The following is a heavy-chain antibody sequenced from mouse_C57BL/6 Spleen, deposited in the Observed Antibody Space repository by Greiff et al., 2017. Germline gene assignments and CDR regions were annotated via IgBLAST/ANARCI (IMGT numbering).Heavy chain of an antibody. CDR3: AREGDYDGAWFAY. Sequence: QVQLQQSGAELVKPGASVKMSCKASGYTFTTYPIEWMKQNHGKSLEWIGNFHPYNDDTKYNEKFKGKATLTVEKSSSTVYLELSLFTSDDSAVYYCAREGDYDGAWFAYWGQGTLVTVSA. CDR2: FHPYNDDT. CDR1: GYTFTTYP. D-gene: IGHD2-4*01. J-gene: IGHJ3*01. V-gene: IGHV1-47*01.